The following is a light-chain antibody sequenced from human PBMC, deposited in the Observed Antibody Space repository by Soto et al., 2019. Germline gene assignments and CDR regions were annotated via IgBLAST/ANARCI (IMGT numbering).Light chain of an antibody. J-gene: IGLJ2*01. CDR1: SSNIGGTNY. V-gene: IGLV1-47*02. Sequence: QSVLTQPPSASGTPGQRVFISCSGSSSNIGGTNYAYWYQQLPGAAPKLLMHSNNLRPSGVPERISGSKSGTSASLAISGLRSEDEAVYYCASWDDRLFAVIFGGGTKLTVL. CDR2: SNN. CDR3: ASWDDRLFAVI.